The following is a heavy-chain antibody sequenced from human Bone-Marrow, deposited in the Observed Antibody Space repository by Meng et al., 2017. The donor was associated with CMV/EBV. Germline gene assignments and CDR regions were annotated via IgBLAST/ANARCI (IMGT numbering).Heavy chain of an antibody. D-gene: IGHD3-9*01. Sequence: GGSLRLSCAASGFTFDDYAMHWVRQAPGKGLEWVSGISWNSAYIGYADSAKGRFTISRDNAKNSLYLQMNSLRAEDTALYYCARVQYYDILTGYLGIDYYYYGMDVWGQGTTVTVSS. CDR3: ARVQYYDILTGYLGIDYYYYGMDV. V-gene: IGHV3-9*01. CDR2: ISWNSAYI. J-gene: IGHJ6*02. CDR1: GFTFDDYA.